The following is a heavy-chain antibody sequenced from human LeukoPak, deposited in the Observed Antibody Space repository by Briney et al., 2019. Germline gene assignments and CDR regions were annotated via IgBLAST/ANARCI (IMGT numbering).Heavy chain of an antibody. V-gene: IGHV4-4*07. CDR3: AGHHPRNTVDF. Sequence: PSETLSLTCTVSGGSISSYYWSWIRQPAGKGLEWIGRIYTSGSTNYNPSLKSRVTMSVDTSKNQFSLKPSSVTAADTAVYYCAGHHPRNTVDFWGQGTLVTVSS. CDR1: GGSISSYY. CDR2: IYTSGST. J-gene: IGHJ4*02. D-gene: IGHD2-8*02.